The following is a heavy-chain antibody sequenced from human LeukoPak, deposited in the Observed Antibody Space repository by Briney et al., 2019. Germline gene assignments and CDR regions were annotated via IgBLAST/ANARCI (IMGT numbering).Heavy chain of an antibody. CDR2: FTAYGGT. V-gene: IGHV3-23*01. CDR3: AKGSTGGKVDWFDP. Sequence: GGSLRLSCAASGFIFSDYTMMWVRRAPGKGLQWVATFTAYGGTYYAASVKGRFAISRDNSRDTVSLYMNSLRVEDTAMYYCAKGSTGGKVDWFDPWGPGTLVTVSS. J-gene: IGHJ5*02. D-gene: IGHD4-23*01. CDR1: GFIFSDYT.